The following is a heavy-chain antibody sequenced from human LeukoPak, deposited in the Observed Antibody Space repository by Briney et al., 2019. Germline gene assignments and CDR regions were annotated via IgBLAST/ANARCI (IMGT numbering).Heavy chain of an antibody. J-gene: IGHJ5*02. Sequence: GESLRISCKGSGYSFTSYWISWVRQMPGKGLEWMGRIDPSDSYTNYSPSFQGHVTISADKSISTAYLQWSSLKASDTAMYYCARDFGYYGSGSSRFDPWGQGTLVTVSS. CDR2: IDPSDSYT. CDR3: ARDFGYYGSGSSRFDP. D-gene: IGHD3-10*01. V-gene: IGHV5-10-1*01. CDR1: GYSFTSYW.